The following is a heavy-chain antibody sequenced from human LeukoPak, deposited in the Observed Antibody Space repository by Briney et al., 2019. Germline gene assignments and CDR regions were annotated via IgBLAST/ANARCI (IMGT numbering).Heavy chain of an antibody. CDR3: ARAQVGTPTDC. CDR1: GFTLSSYT. D-gene: IGHD1-26*01. Sequence: GGSLRLSCAASGFTLSSYTMYWVRQAPGRGLAWVARFTSDGNSMTYADFVKDRFTVSRDIAKNTLYLQMNSLRAEDTAVYYCARAQVGTPTDCWGQGTLVTVSS. CDR2: FTSDGNSM. V-gene: IGHV3-74*01. J-gene: IGHJ4*02.